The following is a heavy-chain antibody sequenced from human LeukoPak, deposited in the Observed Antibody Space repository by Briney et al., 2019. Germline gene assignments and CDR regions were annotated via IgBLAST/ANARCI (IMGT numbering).Heavy chain of an antibody. CDR3: ARDWEGALDY. D-gene: IGHD1-26*01. V-gene: IGHV3-7*01. CDR1: GFSFSHYW. J-gene: IGHJ4*02. Sequence: GGSLRLSCAASGFSFSHYWMDWVRQAPGKGLEWVANIKQDGIEKNYLDSVKGRFTISRDNAKNSLFLQMNSLRAEGTAVYYCARDWEGALDYWGQGTLVSVSS. CDR2: IKQDGIEK.